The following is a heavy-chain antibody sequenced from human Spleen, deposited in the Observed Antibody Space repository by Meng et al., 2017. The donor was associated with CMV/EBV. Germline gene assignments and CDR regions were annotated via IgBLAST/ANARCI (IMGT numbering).Heavy chain of an antibody. CDR3: AKARRLSGYSSVWGNFDY. V-gene: IGHV3-66*02. D-gene: IGHD6-19*01. CDR2: MYSGGSR. CDR1: GFTVSQSH. J-gene: IGHJ4*02. Sequence: GESLKISCAASGFTVSQSHMYWVRQAPGKGLEWVSVMYSGGSRYYADSVKGRFTISRDNSKNTLYLQMNGLGHEDTAVYYCAKARRLSGYSSVWGNFDYWGQGTLVTVSS.